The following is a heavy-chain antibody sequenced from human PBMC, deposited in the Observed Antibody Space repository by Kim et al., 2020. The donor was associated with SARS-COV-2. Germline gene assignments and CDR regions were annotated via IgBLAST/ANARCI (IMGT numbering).Heavy chain of an antibody. V-gene: IGHV3-7*01. J-gene: IGHJ6*02. CDR1: GFTFSTYS. CDR2: IKQGGSEK. Sequence: GGSLRLSCAASGFTFSTYSMSWVRQAPGKGLEWVANIKQGGSEKYYVDSVKGRFTISRDNAKNSLSLQMNSLRAEDTAVYYCAREAPYCSGDSCYLGGFSYYYYAMDVWGQGTTVTVSS. D-gene: IGHD2-15*01. CDR3: AREAPYCSGDSCYLGGFSYYYYAMDV.